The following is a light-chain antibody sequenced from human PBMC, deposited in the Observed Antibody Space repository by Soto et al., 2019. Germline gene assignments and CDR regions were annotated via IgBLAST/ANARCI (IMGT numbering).Light chain of an antibody. V-gene: IGKV4-1*01. CDR3: QQYYSVPLN. Sequence: DIVMTQSPDSLAVSLGERATVNCKSSQSVLYRSNNKNYLAWYQQKPGQPPKLLIYWASTRESGVPDRFSGCGSGTDFTLTISSLQAEDVAVYYCQQYYSVPLNFGGGTRWIS. CDR2: WAS. J-gene: IGKJ4*01. CDR1: QSVLYRSNNKNY.